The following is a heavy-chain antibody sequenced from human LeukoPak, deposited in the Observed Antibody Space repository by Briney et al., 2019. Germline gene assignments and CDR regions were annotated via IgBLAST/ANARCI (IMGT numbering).Heavy chain of an antibody. V-gene: IGHV3-7*01. CDR3: ATYTHWVAGDV. Sequence: GGPLRLSCAASGFTFSDPWMSWVRQAPGKGLEWVANMNQDGSAKGYVDSVKGRFTISRDNARNSLYLQMSSLRPEDTAVYYCATYTHWVAGDVWGQGTTVTVSS. D-gene: IGHD3-16*01. J-gene: IGHJ6*02. CDR2: MNQDGSAK. CDR1: GFTFSDPW.